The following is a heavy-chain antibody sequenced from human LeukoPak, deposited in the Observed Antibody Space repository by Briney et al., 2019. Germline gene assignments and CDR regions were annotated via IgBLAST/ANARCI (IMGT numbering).Heavy chain of an antibody. J-gene: IGHJ3*02. V-gene: IGHV1-24*01. CDR1: GYTLTELS. CDR3: ATAPGPELNPRKAGAFDI. Sequence: ASVKVSCEVSGYTLTELSMHWVRQAPGKGLEWMGGFDPEDGETIYAQKFQGRVTMTEDTSTDTAYMELSSLRSEDTAVYYCATAPGPELNPRKAGAFDIWGQGTMVTVSS. CDR2: FDPEDGET. D-gene: IGHD6-19*01.